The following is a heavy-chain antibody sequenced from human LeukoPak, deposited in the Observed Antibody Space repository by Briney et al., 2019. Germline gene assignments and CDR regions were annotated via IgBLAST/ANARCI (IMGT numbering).Heavy chain of an antibody. CDR3: ATAGLAVAGTDTAPDY. D-gene: IGHD6-19*01. CDR1: GDSISNYY. CDR2: IYYSGST. J-gene: IGHJ4*02. V-gene: IGHV4-59*01. Sequence: SETLSLTCTVSGDSISNYYWSWIRQPPGKGLEWIGYIYYSGSTNYNPSLKSRVTISVDTSKNQFSLKLNSVTAADTAVYYCATAGLAVAGTDTAPDYWGQGTLVTVSS.